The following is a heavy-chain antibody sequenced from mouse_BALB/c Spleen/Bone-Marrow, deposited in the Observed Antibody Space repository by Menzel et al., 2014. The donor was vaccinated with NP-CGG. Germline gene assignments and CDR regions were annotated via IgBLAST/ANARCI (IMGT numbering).Heavy chain of an antibody. V-gene: IGHV1S81*02. CDR3: TRSRRAMDH. D-gene: IGHD2-12*01. CDR1: GYTFTSYY. CDR2: INPSNGGT. Sequence: VQLVESGAELVKPGASVKLSCKASGYTFTSYYMCWVKQRPGQGLEWIGEINPSNGGTNFNEKFKSKATLTVGKSSSTAYMSLSSLTSEDSAVYYCTRSRRAMDHWGQGTSVTVSS. J-gene: IGHJ4*01.